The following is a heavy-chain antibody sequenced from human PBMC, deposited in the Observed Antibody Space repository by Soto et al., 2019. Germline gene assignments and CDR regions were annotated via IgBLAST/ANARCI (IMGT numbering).Heavy chain of an antibody. CDR3: ARGVRLGYGQPPLFDY. J-gene: IGHJ4*02. CDR2: IYYSGTT. D-gene: IGHD5-12*01. V-gene: IGHV4-59*01. CDR1: GDSISTYY. Sequence: SKTLSLTCTVSGDSISTYYWSWIRQPPGEGLEYIGYIYYSGTTNYSPSLRSRVTISVDTSKKQFSLKLSSVTPADTAVYYCARGVRLGYGQPPLFDYWGQGTLVTVSS.